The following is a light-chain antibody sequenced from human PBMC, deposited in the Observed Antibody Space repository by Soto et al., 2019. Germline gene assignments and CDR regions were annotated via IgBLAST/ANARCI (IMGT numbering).Light chain of an antibody. J-gene: IGLJ1*01. V-gene: IGLV2-14*01. CDR3: SSYTSSSPYV. CDR1: SSDVGGYNY. CDR2: EVS. Sequence: QSVLTQPASVSGSPGQSITISCTGTSSDVGGYNYVSWYQQHPGKAPKLMIYEVSNRPSEVSNRFSGSKSGNTASLTISGLQAEDEADYYCSSYTSSSPYVFGTGTKVTV.